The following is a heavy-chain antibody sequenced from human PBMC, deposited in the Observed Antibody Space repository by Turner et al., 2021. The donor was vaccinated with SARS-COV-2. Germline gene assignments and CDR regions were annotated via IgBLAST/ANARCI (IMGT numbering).Heavy chain of an antibody. CDR3: ARARGVDYYDSTGQRFDP. CDR2: IIPIFGTA. D-gene: IGHD3-22*01. J-gene: IGHJ5*02. CDR1: GGTFSSYA. V-gene: IGHV1-69*01. Sequence: QVQLVQSGAEVTKPGSSVKGSCKASGGTFSSYAISWVRPAPGQGLEWMGGIIPIFGTANYAQKFQGRVTITADESTSTAYMELSSLRSEDTAVYYCARARGVDYYDSTGQRFDPWGQGTLVTVSS.